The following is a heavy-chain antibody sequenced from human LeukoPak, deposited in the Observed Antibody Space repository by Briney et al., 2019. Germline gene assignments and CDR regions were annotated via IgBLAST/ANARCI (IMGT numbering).Heavy chain of an antibody. Sequence: GWSLTLSCAACVLSVSSNYMSGFRQAAGKELDWVAVIYSGGNTYYADCVKGRSTISRDNSKNTLYLQMNSLRAEDTAVYYCARTRGTMVRGVIGLSPDAFDIWGQGTMVTVSS. D-gene: IGHD3-10*01. CDR2: IYSGGNT. V-gene: IGHV3-53*01. CDR3: ARTRGTMVRGVIGLSPDAFDI. CDR1: VLSVSSNY. J-gene: IGHJ3*02.